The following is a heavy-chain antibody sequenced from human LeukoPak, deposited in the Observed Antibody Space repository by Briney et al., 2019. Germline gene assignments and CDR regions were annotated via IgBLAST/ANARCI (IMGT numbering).Heavy chain of an antibody. D-gene: IGHD6-19*01. Sequence: GGSLRLSCAASGFTFSSYGMHWVRQAPGKGLEWVAFIRYDGSNKYYADSVKGRFTISRDNSKNTLYLKMNSLRGEDTAVYYCARRSSSGWYPDYYYYYMDVWGKGTTVTISS. CDR3: ARRSSSGWYPDYYYYYMDV. CDR2: IRYDGSNK. CDR1: GFTFSSYG. V-gene: IGHV3-30*02. J-gene: IGHJ6*03.